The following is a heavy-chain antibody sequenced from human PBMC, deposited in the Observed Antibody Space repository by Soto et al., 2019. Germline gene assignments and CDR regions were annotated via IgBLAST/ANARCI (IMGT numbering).Heavy chain of an antibody. J-gene: IGHJ5*02. V-gene: IGHV1-69*02. CDR2: IIPILGIA. CDR1: GGTFSSYT. Sequence: SVKVSCKASGGTFSSYTISWVRQAPGQGLEWMGRIIPILGIANYAQKFQGRVTITADKSTSTAYMELSSLRSEDTAVYYCARGRFLEWFNWFDPWGQGTLVTVSS. CDR3: ARGRFLEWFNWFDP. D-gene: IGHD3-3*01.